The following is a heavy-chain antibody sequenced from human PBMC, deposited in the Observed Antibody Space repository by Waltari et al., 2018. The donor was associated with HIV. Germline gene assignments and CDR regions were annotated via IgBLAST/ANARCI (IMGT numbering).Heavy chain of an antibody. V-gene: IGHV3-21*02. D-gene: IGHD4-17*01. J-gene: IGHJ4*02. CDR1: GVYFGRYA. Sequence: VQLVESGGGLVKPGGSLRRSCEASGVYFGRYATNWVRQAPGKGLQWLSYISSNSEYIYYVHSVQGRFTISRDNAKSSVFLQMDNVRDEDTATYYCATTVTTRGTFDYWGQGTVVAV. CDR2: ISSNSEYI. CDR3: ATTVTTRGTFDY.